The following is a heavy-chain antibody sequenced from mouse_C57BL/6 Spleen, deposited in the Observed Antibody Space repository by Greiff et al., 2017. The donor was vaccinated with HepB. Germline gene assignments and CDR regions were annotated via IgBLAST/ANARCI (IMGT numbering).Heavy chain of an antibody. J-gene: IGHJ4*01. Sequence: QVQLKQSGPGLVQPSQSLSITCTVSGFSLTSYGVHWVRQSPGKGLEWLGVIWSGGSTDYNAAFISRLSISKDNSKSQVFFKMNSLQADDSAIYYCARKVTTVVALYAMDYWGQGTSVTVAS. CDR2: IWSGGST. CDR1: GFSLTSYG. V-gene: IGHV2-2*01. D-gene: IGHD1-1*01. CDR3: ARKVTTVVALYAMDY.